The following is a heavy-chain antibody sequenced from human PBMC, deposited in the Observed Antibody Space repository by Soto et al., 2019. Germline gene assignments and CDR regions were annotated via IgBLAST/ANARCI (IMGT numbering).Heavy chain of an antibody. D-gene: IGHD3-16*01. CDR3: ARHAAYDSVWGKSDGSDY. CDR1: AASFSKYY. V-gene: IGHV4-59*01. Sequence: SETLSLTCTVSAASFSKYYWSWIRQPPGKGLEWIGYIYFNGNTNYNPSLKRRVTISIDTSKKQISLNLTSVTDADTAVYYCARHAAYDSVWGKSDGSDYWGQGTLVTVSS. CDR2: IYFNGNT. J-gene: IGHJ4*02.